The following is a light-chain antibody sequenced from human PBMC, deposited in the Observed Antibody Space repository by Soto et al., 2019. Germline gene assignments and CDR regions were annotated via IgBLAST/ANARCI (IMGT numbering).Light chain of an antibody. Sequence: DIQMTQSPSTLSGSVGDRVTITCRASQTISSWLAWYQQKPGKAPKLLIYKASTLKSGVPSRFSGSGSGTEFTLTISRLEPEDFAVYFCHHYASTFGQGTKVEIK. J-gene: IGKJ1*01. CDR2: KAS. V-gene: IGKV1-5*03. CDR1: QTISSW. CDR3: HHYAST.